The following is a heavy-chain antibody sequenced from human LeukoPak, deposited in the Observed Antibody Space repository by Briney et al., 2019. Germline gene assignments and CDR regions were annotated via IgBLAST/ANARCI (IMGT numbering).Heavy chain of an antibody. Sequence: GASVKVSCKASGYTFTSYDINWVRQATGQGLEWMGWMNPNSGNTAYAQKFQGRVTITRNTSISTAYMELSSLRSEDTAIYYCAREDYYDSSGYYGYWGQGTLVTVSS. CDR2: MNPNSGNT. CDR1: GYTFTSYD. J-gene: IGHJ4*02. D-gene: IGHD3-22*01. CDR3: AREDYYDSSGYYGY. V-gene: IGHV1-8*03.